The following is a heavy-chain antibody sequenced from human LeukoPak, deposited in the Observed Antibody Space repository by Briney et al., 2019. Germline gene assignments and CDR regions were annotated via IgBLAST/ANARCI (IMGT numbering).Heavy chain of an antibody. D-gene: IGHD3-22*01. J-gene: IGHJ4*02. CDR2: INHSGST. CDR1: GVSFSGYS. V-gene: IGHV4-34*01. CDR3: ARGSNLQYYDDSSGDY. Sequence: SETLSLTCAVSGVSFSGYSWSWIRQPPGKGLEWVGEINHSGSTNYNPSLKSRVSISVDTSKNQFSLNLSSVTAADTGVYYCARGSNLQYYDDSSGDYWGQRTLVTVS.